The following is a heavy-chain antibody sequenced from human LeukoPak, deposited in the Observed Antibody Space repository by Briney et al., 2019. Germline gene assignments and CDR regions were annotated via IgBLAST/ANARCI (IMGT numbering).Heavy chain of an antibody. J-gene: IGHJ6*03. CDR2: IYYSGST. V-gene: IGHV4-39*07. CDR3: ARDQGYYYYYMDV. Sequence: SETLSLTCTVSGGSISSSSYYWGWIRQPPGKGLEWIGSIYYSGSTYYNPSLKSRVTISVDTSKNQFSLKLSSVTAADTAVYYCARDQGYYYYYMDVWGKGTTVTVPS. CDR1: GGSISSSSYY.